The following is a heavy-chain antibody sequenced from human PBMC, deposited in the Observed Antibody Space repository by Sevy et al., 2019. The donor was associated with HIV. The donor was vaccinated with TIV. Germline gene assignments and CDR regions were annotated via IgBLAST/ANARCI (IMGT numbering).Heavy chain of an antibody. CDR3: TRPATRYYDFWSGYYDYGMDV. Sequence: GGSLRLSCTASGFTFGDYAMSWFRQAPGKGLEWVGFIRSKAYGGTTEYAASVKGRFNNSREDSKSIAYLQMNSLKTEDTAVYYCTRPATRYYDFWSGYYDYGMDVWGQGTTVTVSS. CDR1: GFTFGDYA. J-gene: IGHJ6*02. CDR2: IRSKAYGGTT. V-gene: IGHV3-49*03. D-gene: IGHD3-3*01.